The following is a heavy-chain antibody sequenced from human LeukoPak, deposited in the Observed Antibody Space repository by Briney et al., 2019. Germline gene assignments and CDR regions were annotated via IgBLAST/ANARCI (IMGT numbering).Heavy chain of an antibody. D-gene: IGHD4-23*01. CDR2: ISGSGGST. J-gene: IGHJ4*02. Sequence: GGSLRLSCAASGFTFSSYAMSWVRQAPGKGLEWVSAISGSGGSTYYADSVKGRFTISRDNSKNSLYLQMNSLRAEDTALYYCAKDPGDYGGNSDGGPLYFDYWGQGTLVTVSS. V-gene: IGHV3-23*01. CDR1: GFTFSSYA. CDR3: AKDPGDYGGNSDGGPLYFDY.